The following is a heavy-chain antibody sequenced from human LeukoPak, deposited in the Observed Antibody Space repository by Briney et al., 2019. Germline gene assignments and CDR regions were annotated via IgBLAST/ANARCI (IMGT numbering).Heavy chain of an antibody. J-gene: IGHJ4*02. CDR3: ARVGSSG. V-gene: IGHV3-30-3*01. D-gene: IGHD6-19*01. CDR2: ISYDGSNK. Sequence: GGSLRLSCAASGFTFSSYAMQWVRQAPGKGLECAAVISYDGSNKYYADSVKGRFTISRDTSKNTLYLEMNGLRAEDTAVYYCARVGSSGWGQGTLVTVSS. CDR1: GFTFSSYA.